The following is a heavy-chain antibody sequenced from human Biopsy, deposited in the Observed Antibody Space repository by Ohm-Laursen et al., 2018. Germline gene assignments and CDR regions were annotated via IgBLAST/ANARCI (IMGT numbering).Heavy chain of an antibody. CDR2: IIPLFGTI. J-gene: IGHJ4*02. CDR3: ARDTKWLASGPIDY. Sequence: ASVKVSCKTSGGTFSDYAISWLRQAPGQGLEWMGGIIPLFGTINYAQKFQGRVTITADKSTGTAYMDLSSLRSEYTAVYYCARDTKWLASGPIDYWGQGALVTVSS. D-gene: IGHD3-22*01. CDR1: GGTFSDYA. V-gene: IGHV1-69*06.